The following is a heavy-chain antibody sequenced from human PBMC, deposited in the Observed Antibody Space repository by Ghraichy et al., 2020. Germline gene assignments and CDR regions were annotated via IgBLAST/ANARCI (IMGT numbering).Heavy chain of an antibody. Sequence: SETLSLTCTVSGGSIRSSSYYWGWIRQPPGKGLEWIGSIYYSGSTYYNPSLKSRVTISVDTSKNQFSLKLSSVTAADTAVYYCARVWGSGYDWGEWDYWGQGTLVTVSS. CDR3: ARVWGSGYDWGEWDY. J-gene: IGHJ4*02. CDR1: GGSIRSSSYY. V-gene: IGHV4-39*01. CDR2: IYYSGST. D-gene: IGHD3-22*01.